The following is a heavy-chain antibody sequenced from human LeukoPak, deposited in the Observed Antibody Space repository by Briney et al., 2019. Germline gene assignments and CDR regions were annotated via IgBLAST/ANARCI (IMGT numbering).Heavy chain of an antibody. D-gene: IGHD1-20*01. V-gene: IGHV1-69*10. CDR1: GGTFSSYA. CDR2: IIPILGIA. CDR3: ARDWDPYNWNDARDFDY. Sequence: SVKVSCKASGGTFSSYAIRWLRQAPGQGLAWMGGIIPILGIANYAQKFQGRVTITADKSTSTAYMELSSLRSEDTAVYYCARDWDPYNWNDARDFDYWGQGTLVTVSS. J-gene: IGHJ4*02.